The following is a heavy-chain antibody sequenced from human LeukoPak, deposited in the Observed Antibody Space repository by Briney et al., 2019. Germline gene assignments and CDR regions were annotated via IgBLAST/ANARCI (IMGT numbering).Heavy chain of an antibody. V-gene: IGHV3-21*06. CDR3: GRAFPPLRTSSAGDL. CDR1: GFTFSDYD. J-gene: IGHJ4*02. D-gene: IGHD3-16*01. Sequence: GGSLRLSCSASGFTFSDYDMNWIRQAPGKGLEWISAISGRSSHTYYGDSVKGRFSISRDNAKNSLYLQMNGLGAEDTAVYYCGRAFPPLRTSSAGDLWGQGTLVTVSS. CDR2: ISGRSSHT.